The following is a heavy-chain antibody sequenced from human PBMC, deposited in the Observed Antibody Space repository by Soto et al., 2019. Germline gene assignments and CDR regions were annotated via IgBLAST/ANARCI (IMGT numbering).Heavy chain of an antibody. CDR3: ARDHGKNYGDYGWFDP. V-gene: IGHV4-59*01. Sequence: PSETLSLTCTVSGGSISSYYWSWIRQPPGKGLEWIGYIYYSGSTNYNPSLKSRVTISVDTSKNQFSLKLSSVTAADTAVYYCARDHGKNYGDYGWFDPWGQGTLVTVSS. CDR2: IYYSGST. J-gene: IGHJ5*02. CDR1: GGSISSYY. D-gene: IGHD4-17*01.